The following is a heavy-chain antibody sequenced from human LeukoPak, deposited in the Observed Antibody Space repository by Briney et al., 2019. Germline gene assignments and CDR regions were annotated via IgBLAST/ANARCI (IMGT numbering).Heavy chain of an antibody. Sequence: SQTLSLTCTVSGGSISSGGYYWSWIRQHPGKGLEWIGYIYYSGSTYYNPSLKSRVTISVDTSKNQFSLELSSVTAADTAVYYCARGSLDIVATCFDYWGQGTLVTVSS. D-gene: IGHD5-12*01. CDR2: IYYSGST. V-gene: IGHV4-31*03. J-gene: IGHJ4*02. CDR1: GGSISSGGYY. CDR3: ARGSLDIVATCFDY.